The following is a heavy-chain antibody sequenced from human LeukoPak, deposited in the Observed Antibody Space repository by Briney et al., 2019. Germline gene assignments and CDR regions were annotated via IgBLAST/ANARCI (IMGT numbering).Heavy chain of an antibody. D-gene: IGHD3-3*01. CDR1: GIRFPTHW. CDR2: IRQDGGEK. Sequence: GGSLRLSCAASGIRFPTHWMNWVRQAPGKGLERVASIRQDGGEKKYVDSVKGRFTISRDLAQNSLFLQMNSLRAEDTAVYYCASAYASYDFWSGYENFDFWGQGTLVTVSS. CDR3: ASAYASYDFWSGYENFDF. J-gene: IGHJ4*02. V-gene: IGHV3-7*01.